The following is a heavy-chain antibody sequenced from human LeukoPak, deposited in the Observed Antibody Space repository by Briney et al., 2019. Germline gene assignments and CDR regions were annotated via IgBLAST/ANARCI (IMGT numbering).Heavy chain of an antibody. J-gene: IGHJ4*02. CDR3: ARDANYYDFWSGPFDY. CDR1: GFTFSSYA. CDR2: ISYDGSNK. V-gene: IGHV3-30-3*01. Sequence: GGSLRLSCAASGFTFSSYAMHWVRQAPGKGLEWVAVISYDGSNKYYADSVKGRFTISRDNSKNTLYLQMNSLRAEDTAVYYCARDANYYDFWSGPFDYRGQGTLVTVSS. D-gene: IGHD3-3*01.